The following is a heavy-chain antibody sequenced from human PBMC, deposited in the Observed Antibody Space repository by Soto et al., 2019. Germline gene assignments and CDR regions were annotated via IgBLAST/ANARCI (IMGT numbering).Heavy chain of an antibody. CDR1: CYTFTSYY. Sequence: VASVKVSCKASCYTFTSYYMHWVRQAPGQGLEWMGIINPSGGSTSYAQKFQGRVTMTRDTSTSTVYMELSSLRSEDTAVYYCARGSVWSGYFWYYFDYWGQGTLVTVSS. J-gene: IGHJ4*02. CDR2: INPSGGST. D-gene: IGHD3-3*01. CDR3: ARGSVWSGYFWYYFDY. V-gene: IGHV1-46*01.